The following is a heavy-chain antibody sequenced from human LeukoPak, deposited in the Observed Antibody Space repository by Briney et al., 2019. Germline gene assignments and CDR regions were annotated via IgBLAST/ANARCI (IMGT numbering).Heavy chain of an antibody. D-gene: IGHD1-26*01. CDR1: GSSFSGYS. CDR3: ARGLKWDLVEARRWNY. V-gene: IGHV4-34*01. CDR2: INHSGST. Sequence: SDTLSLTCAVYGSSFSGYSWSWVRQSPGKGLEWIGEINHSGSTNYNPSLRSRATVSADTSKTQFSLELSSVPAADAAVYYCARGLKWDLVEARRWNYWGQGTLVTVSS. J-gene: IGHJ4*02.